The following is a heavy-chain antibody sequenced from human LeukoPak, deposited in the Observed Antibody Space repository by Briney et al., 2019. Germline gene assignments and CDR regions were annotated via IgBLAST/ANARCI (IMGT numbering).Heavy chain of an antibody. CDR2: MYYSGST. Sequence: PSETLSLTCTVSGGSISSGDYYWSWIRQPPGKGLEWIAYMYYSGSTYYNPSLKSRVTMSADASKNQLSLKLSSVTAADTAVYYCARPYYYDSRIDPWGQGILVTVSS. J-gene: IGHJ5*02. D-gene: IGHD3-22*01. V-gene: IGHV4-30-4*01. CDR1: GGSISSGDYY. CDR3: ARPYYYDSRIDP.